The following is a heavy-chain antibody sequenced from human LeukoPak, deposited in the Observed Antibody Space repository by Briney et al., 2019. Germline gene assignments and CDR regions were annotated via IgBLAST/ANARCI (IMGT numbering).Heavy chain of an antibody. CDR1: GYTFTGYY. D-gene: IGHD6-19*01. CDR3: ARSIAVASLVDY. CDR2: INPNSGGT. V-gene: IGHV1-2*02. Sequence: ASVKVSCKASGYTFTGYYMHWVRQAPGQGLEWMGWINPNSGGTNYAQKFQGRVTMTRDTSISTAYMELSRLRSDDTAVYYCARSIAVASLVDYWGQGTLVTVSS. J-gene: IGHJ4*02.